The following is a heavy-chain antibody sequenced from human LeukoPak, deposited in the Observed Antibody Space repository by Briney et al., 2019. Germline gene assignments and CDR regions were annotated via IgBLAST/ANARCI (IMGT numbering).Heavy chain of an antibody. D-gene: IGHD6-13*01. V-gene: IGHV4-59*01. Sequence: SETLSLTCXVSGGSISSYSWSWVRQPPGMGLEWIGYVHYSGSPNYNPSLKSRVTMSVDTSKNQFSLELSSVTAADTAVYYCARGQRGQQLVPFSRVYYYYYMDVWGKGTTVTVSS. J-gene: IGHJ6*03. CDR2: VHYSGSP. CDR1: GGSISSYS. CDR3: ARGQRGQQLVPFSRVYYYYYMDV.